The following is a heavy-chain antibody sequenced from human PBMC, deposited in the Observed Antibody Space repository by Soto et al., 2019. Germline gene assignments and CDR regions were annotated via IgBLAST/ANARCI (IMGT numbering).Heavy chain of an antibody. CDR2: IIPIFGTA. CDR3: QRDAAFVELVTAFAI. Sequence: VEVCWEACRGGLGSCARSWVRHAPGQGLEWMGGIIPIFGTANYAQKFQGRVTITADESTSTAYMELSSLRSEDTAVYYCQRDAAFVELVTAFAIRGHGTMVPGSS. D-gene: IGHD6-6*01. V-gene: IGHV1-69*01. CDR1: RGGLGSCA. J-gene: IGHJ3*02.